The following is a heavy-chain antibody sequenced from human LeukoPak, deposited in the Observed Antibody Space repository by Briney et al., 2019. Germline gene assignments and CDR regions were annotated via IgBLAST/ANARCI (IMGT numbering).Heavy chain of an antibody. CDR1: GFTLRHYV. J-gene: IGHJ4*02. Sequence: GGSLRLSCAASGFTLRHYVMSWVRQAPGKGLEWVSYIDPSGTTLYYADSVKGRLIISRDNGKNSLYLQLRSLKDEDTAVYFCARAAYNWNWGQGTLVTVSS. CDR2: IDPSGTTL. V-gene: IGHV3-11*01. D-gene: IGHD1-20*01. CDR3: ARAAYNWN.